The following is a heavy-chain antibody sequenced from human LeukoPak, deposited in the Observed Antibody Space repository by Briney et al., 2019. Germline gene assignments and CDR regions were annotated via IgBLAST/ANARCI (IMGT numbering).Heavy chain of an antibody. V-gene: IGHV3-7*01. J-gene: IGHJ4*02. Sequence: GGSLRLSCAASGFTFSSYWMSWVRQPPGKGLEWVANINQDGSDKYYVESVKGRFTISRDTAKNSLYLQMNSLRAKDTAVYYCARDLSSWLGGPFDYWGQGTLVTVSS. D-gene: IGHD2-15*01. CDR1: GFTFSSYW. CDR2: INQDGSDK. CDR3: ARDLSSWLGGPFDY.